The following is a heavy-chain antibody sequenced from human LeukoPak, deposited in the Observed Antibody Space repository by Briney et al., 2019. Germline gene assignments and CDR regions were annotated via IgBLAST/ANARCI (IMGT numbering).Heavy chain of an antibody. V-gene: IGHV3-66*01. D-gene: IGHD3-16*01. CDR3: ARGGGYDYVWGSYQLDY. CDR2: IYSGGST. Sequence: GGSLRLSCAGSEFTFSSYSMHWVRQAPGKGLEWVSVIYSGGSTYYADSVKGRFTISRDNSKNTLYLQMNSLRAEDTAVYYCARGGGYDYVWGSYQLDYWGQGTLVTVSS. CDR1: EFTFSSYS. J-gene: IGHJ4*02.